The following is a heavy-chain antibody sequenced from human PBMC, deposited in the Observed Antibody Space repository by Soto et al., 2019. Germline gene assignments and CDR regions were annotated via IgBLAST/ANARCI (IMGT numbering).Heavy chain of an antibody. CDR3: AKGDSSTWYPFQGFDY. CDR2: IKWNSGTI. J-gene: IGHJ4*02. CDR1: GFTFDDYA. D-gene: IGHD6-13*01. V-gene: IGHV3-9*01. Sequence: PGGSLRLSCEASGFTFDDYAMHWVRQGPGQGLEWVSGIKWNSGTIGYADSVKGRFTVSRDNAKNSLYLQMNSLRAEDTALYYCAKGDSSTWYPFQGFDYWGQGTLVTVSS.